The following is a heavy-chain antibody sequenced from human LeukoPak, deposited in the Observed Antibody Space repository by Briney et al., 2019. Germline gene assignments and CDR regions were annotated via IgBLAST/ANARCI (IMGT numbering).Heavy chain of an antibody. D-gene: IGHD6-13*01. CDR1: RFTFSSYS. CDR3: ANLIAGGY. CDR2: ISSSGSYI. Sequence: PGGSLRLSCAASRFTFSSYSMNWVRQAPGKGLEWVSSISSSGSYIYYADSVKGRFTISRDNAKNSLYLQMNSLRAEDTAVYYCANLIAGGYWGQGTLVTVSS. V-gene: IGHV3-21*01. J-gene: IGHJ4*02.